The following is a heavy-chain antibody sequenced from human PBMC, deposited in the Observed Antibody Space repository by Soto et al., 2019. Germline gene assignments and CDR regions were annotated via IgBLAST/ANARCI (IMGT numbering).Heavy chain of an antibody. Sequence: GGSLRLSCAASGFTFSSYGMHRVRQAPGKGMEWVAVIWNDGGNKYYADSVKGRFTISRDNSKNTLYLQMNSLRAEDTSVYYCARDVHGVKLRWGQGTLVTVSS. CDR3: ARDVHGVKLR. CDR2: IWNDGGNK. CDR1: GFTFSSYG. V-gene: IGHV3-33*01. D-gene: IGHD2-15*01. J-gene: IGHJ4*02.